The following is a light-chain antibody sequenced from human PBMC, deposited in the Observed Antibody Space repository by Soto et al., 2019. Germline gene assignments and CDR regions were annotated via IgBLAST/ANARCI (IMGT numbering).Light chain of an antibody. Sequence: EIVLTQSPGTLSLSPGERATLSCRASQSVSSSYLAWYQQKPGQAPRVVVYGASTRATGIPARFSGSGSGTEFTLTTSGLQSEDFAVYYCQIYDSWPLFGQGTRLEIK. CDR2: GAS. J-gene: IGKJ5*01. CDR1: QSVSSSY. V-gene: IGKV3-20*01. CDR3: QIYDSWPL.